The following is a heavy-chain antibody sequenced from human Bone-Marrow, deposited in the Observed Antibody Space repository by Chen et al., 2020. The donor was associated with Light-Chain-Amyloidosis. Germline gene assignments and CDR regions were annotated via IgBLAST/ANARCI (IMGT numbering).Heavy chain of an antibody. CDR3: ARGHSNVYSSSAQRRNWFDP. D-gene: IGHD6-6*01. V-gene: IGHV4-34*01. CDR1: NGAFGDDY. Sequence: QVELQQWGAGLLKPSETLSLTCGIHNGAFGDDYWTWIRQPPGKGLEWIGEINHSGSTNYNPSLKSRVTISVDTSKNQFSLKLSSVTAADTAVYYCARGHSNVYSSSAQRRNWFDPWGQGTLVTVSS. J-gene: IGHJ5*02. CDR2: INHSGST.